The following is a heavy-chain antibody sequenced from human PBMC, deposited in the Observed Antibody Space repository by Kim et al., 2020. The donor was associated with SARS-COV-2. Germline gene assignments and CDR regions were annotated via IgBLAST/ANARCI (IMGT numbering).Heavy chain of an antibody. Sequence: ASVKVSCKASGYTFINYVMHWVRQAPGQRLEWMGLISIGHDDTKYSQKFRGRVTITRDTTASTAYMELSSLRSEDTAVYYCARGSGWAFDYWGLGTLVTVAS. CDR3: ARGSGWAFDY. J-gene: IGHJ4*02. CDR1: GYTFINYV. D-gene: IGHD6-19*01. CDR2: ISIGHDDT. V-gene: IGHV1-3*04.